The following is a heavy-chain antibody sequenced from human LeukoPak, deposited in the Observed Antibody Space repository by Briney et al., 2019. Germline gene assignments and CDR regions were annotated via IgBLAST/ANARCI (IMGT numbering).Heavy chain of an antibody. J-gene: IGHJ4*02. Sequence: GGSLRLSCAASGFAFSSYWMSWVRQAPGKGLEWVANIKQEGSEKYYVDSVKGRFTISRDNAKNSLYLQMNSLRAEDTAVYYCARLHYYDSSGYYYLGYFDYWGQGTLVTVSS. D-gene: IGHD3-22*01. V-gene: IGHV3-7*01. CDR3: ARLHYYDSSGYYYLGYFDY. CDR2: IKQEGSEK. CDR1: GFAFSSYW.